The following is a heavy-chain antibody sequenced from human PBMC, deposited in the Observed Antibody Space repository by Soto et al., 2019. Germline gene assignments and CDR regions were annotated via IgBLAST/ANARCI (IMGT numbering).Heavy chain of an antibody. CDR1: GYNFINNY. CDR3: AKEGAE. V-gene: IGHV1-46*01. J-gene: IGHJ4*02. Sequence: QVQLVQSGAEVKNPGASVKISCTASGYNFINNYIYWVRQAPGQGLEYMGIIYPSGGNTKYAQKFQDRVTMTRDTSTNTVYLELTSLRFDDTAMYSCAKEGAEWGQRTLVTVSS. CDR2: IYPSGGNT.